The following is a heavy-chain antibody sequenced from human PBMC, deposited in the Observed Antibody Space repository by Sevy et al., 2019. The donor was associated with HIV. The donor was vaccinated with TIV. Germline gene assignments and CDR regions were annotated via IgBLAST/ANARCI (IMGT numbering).Heavy chain of an antibody. Sequence: GGSLRLSCAASGFTFSNAWMNWVRQAPGKGLEWVGRIKSKTDGGTTDYAAPVKGRFTISRDDSKNTLYLQMNSLKTDDTAVYYCTFGGVTPLHDAFDIWGQGTMVTVSS. V-gene: IGHV3-15*07. CDR1: GFTFSNAW. CDR2: IKSKTDGGTT. CDR3: TFGGVTPLHDAFDI. J-gene: IGHJ3*02. D-gene: IGHD2-8*02.